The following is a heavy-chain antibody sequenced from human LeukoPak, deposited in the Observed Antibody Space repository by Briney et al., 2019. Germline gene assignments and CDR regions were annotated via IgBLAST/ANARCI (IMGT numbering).Heavy chain of an antibody. Sequence: GGSLRLSCAASGFTFSSYGMHWVRQAPDKGLEWVAVISYDGSNKYYADSVKGRFTISRDNSNNTVLLQMNSLRGEDTAMYYCAKGEDRYASDYWGQGTLVTVSS. V-gene: IGHV3-30*18. CDR1: GFTFSSYG. J-gene: IGHJ4*02. CDR2: ISYDGSNK. CDR3: AKGEDRYASDY. D-gene: IGHD2-2*01.